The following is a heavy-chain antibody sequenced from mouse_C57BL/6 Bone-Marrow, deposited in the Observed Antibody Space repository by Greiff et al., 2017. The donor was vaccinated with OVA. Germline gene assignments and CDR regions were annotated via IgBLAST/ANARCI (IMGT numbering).Heavy chain of an antibody. CDR3: ARDGFLLLRYYYAMDY. V-gene: IGHV1-76*01. J-gene: IGHJ4*01. D-gene: IGHD1-1*01. Sequence: QVQLQQSGAELVRPGASVKLSCKASGYTFTDYYINWVKQRPGQGLEWIARIYPGSGNTYYNEKFKGKATLTAEKSSSTAYMQLSSLTSEDSAVYFCARDGFLLLRYYYAMDYWGQGTSVTVSS. CDR2: IYPGSGNT. CDR1: GYTFTDYY.